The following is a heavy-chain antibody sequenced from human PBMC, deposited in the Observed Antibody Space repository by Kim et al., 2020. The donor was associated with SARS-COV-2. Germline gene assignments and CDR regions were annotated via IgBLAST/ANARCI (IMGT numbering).Heavy chain of an antibody. V-gene: IGHV3-74*01. J-gene: IGHJ4*02. CDR2: NDGHHT. CDR3: TTVFEY. Sequence: NDGHHTSCADHVKGRFTNCRDNTKNTVYLQMNSMGAEDTALYYCTTVFEYWGRGTLVTVSS.